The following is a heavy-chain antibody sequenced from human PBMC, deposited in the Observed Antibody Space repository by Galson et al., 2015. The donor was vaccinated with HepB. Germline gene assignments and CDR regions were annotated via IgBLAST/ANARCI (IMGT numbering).Heavy chain of an antibody. V-gene: IGHV3-33*01. D-gene: IGHD6-19*01. J-gene: IGHJ4*02. CDR2: IWSDGTRE. CDR3: ARDLAVAGLDF. Sequence: SLRLSCAASGFIFSKYGFSWVRQVPGKGLEWVALIWSDGTRENYADSVKGRFTISKDISENILYLQMSSLRADDTAVYYCARDLAVAGLDFRGQGTLVTVSS. CDR1: GFIFSKYG.